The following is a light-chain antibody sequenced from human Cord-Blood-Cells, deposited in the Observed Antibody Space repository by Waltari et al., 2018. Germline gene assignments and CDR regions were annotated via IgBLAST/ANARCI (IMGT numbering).Light chain of an antibody. V-gene: IGLV2-14*01. CDR3: SSYTSSSTPYV. CDR2: EVS. J-gene: IGLJ1*01. CDR1: SSDVGGYNH. Sequence: QSALTQPASVSGSHGQSVTISCTGTSSDVGGYNHVSWYQQHPGKAPKLMIYEVSTRPSGVSNRFSGSKSGNTASLTISGLQAEDEADYYCSSYTSSSTPYVFGTGTKVTVL.